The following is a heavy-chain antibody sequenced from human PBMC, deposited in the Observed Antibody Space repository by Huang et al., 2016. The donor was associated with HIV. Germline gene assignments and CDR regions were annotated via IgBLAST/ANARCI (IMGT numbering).Heavy chain of an antibody. Sequence: QVQLQQWGAGLLKPSETLSLTCAVYGGSFSGYYWSWIRQSPGKGLEWIGEINQSGSTNYHPSLKSRLTISVDTSKNQFSLKLSSVTAADTAVYYCARERMMSWLDDHDAFDIWGQGTMVTVSS. D-gene: IGHD1-1*01. V-gene: IGHV4-34*01. CDR3: ARERMMSWLDDHDAFDI. CDR2: INQSGST. CDR1: GGSFSGYY. J-gene: IGHJ3*02.